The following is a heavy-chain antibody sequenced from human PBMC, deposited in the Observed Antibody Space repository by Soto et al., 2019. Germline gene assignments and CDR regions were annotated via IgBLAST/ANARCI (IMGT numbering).Heavy chain of an antibody. D-gene: IGHD3-3*01. CDR2: IYWDDDK. CDR3: AQVAGDFWSGLFDY. J-gene: IGHJ4*02. V-gene: IGHV2-5*02. CDR1: GFSLRTSGVG. Sequence: QITLKESGPTLVKPTQTLTLTCTFSGFSLRTSGVGVGWIRKPPGKALEWLALIYWDDDKRYSPSLKSRLTITKDTSKNQVVLTMTNMDPVDTATYYCAQVAGDFWSGLFDYWGQGTLVTVSS.